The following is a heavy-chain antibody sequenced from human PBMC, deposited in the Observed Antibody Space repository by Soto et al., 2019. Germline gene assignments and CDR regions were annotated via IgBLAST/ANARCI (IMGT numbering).Heavy chain of an antibody. CDR3: ARRVYYDSSDYSRHYYYAMDV. V-gene: IGHV1-69*13. J-gene: IGHJ6*02. Sequence: SVKVSCKASGGTFSSNAISWVRQAPGQGLEWMGGIIPIFNTTNYAQQFQGRISITADESTNTAYMELSSLRSEDTAVYFCARRVYYDSSDYSRHYYYAMDVWGQGTTVTVSS. CDR2: IIPIFNTT. CDR1: GGTFSSNA. D-gene: IGHD3-22*01.